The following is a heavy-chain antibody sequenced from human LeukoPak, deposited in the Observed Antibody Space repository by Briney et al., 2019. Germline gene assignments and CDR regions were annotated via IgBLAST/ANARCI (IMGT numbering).Heavy chain of an antibody. CDR2: ISHDGRNK. CDR3: AKAGYGGSSTTSYGDY. V-gene: IGHV3-30*18. J-gene: IGHJ4*02. D-gene: IGHD4-23*01. Sequence: GGSLRLSCAASGFTFSDTGMHWVRQAPGKGLEWVAIISHDGRNKHYADSVKGRFTISRDNPRYTVYLQMNSLRAEDTAVYYCAKAGYGGSSTTSYGDYWGQGTLVTVSS. CDR1: GFTFSDTG.